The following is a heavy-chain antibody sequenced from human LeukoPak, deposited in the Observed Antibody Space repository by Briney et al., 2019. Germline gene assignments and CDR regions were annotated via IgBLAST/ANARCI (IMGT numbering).Heavy chain of an antibody. CDR3: ARLRGTFVVVVAATGWFDP. J-gene: IGHJ5*02. CDR1: GYSFTSYW. V-gene: IGHV5-51*01. CDR2: IYPGDSDT. D-gene: IGHD2-15*01. Sequence: GESLKISCKGSGYSFTSYWIGWVRQMPGKGLEWMGIIYPGDSDTRYSPSFQGQVTISADKSISTAYLQWSSLKASDTAMYYCARLRGTFVVVVAATGWFDPWGQGTLVTVSS.